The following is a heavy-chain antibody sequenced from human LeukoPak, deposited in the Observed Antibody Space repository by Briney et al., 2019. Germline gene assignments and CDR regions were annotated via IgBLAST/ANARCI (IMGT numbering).Heavy chain of an antibody. CDR1: GFTFSSYA. CDR2: ITISSATT. V-gene: IGHV3-23*01. CDR3: ATYGSGSYYRKAFDY. Sequence: GGSLRLSCAASGFTFSSYAMSWVRQAPGKGLEWVSSITISSATTYYADSVKGRLTISRDNSKTTLYLQMNSLRAEDTAVYYCATYGSGSYYRKAFDYWGQGTLVTVSS. J-gene: IGHJ4*02. D-gene: IGHD3-10*01.